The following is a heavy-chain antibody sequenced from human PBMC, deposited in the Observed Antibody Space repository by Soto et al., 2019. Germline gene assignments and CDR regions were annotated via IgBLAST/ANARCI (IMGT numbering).Heavy chain of an antibody. CDR3: ARRRGMDV. V-gene: IGHV5-51*01. Sequence: GESLKISCKGSGYSFTTHWINWVRQMPGKGLEWMGIIYPDDSEIRYSPAFQGQVTISVDKSISTAYLQWSSLKASDSAVYYCARRRGMDVWGQGTTVTVSS. CDR1: GYSFTTHW. J-gene: IGHJ6*02. CDR2: IYPDDSEI.